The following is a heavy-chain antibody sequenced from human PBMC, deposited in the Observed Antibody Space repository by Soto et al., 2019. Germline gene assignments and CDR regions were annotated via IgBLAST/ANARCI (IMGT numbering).Heavy chain of an antibody. CDR2: IKVSTGIT. J-gene: IGHJ4*02. D-gene: IGHD6-19*01. Sequence: ASVKVSCKASGYTFVNHGVSWVRQAPGQGLEWMGWIKVSTGITNYAGNFQGRVTMTTDTSTSTVYMELRSLRSADTAVYFCARHYSSDWHFVFDSCGQGPRVTAS. CDR3: ARHYSSDWHFVFDS. CDR1: GYTFVNHG. V-gene: IGHV1-18*01.